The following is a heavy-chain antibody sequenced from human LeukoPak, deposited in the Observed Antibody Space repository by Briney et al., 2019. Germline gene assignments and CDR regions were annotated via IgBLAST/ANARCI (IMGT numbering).Heavy chain of an antibody. J-gene: IGHJ4*02. V-gene: IGHV1-2*02. CDR2: INPNSGGT. D-gene: IGHD3-3*01. Sequence: GASVKVSCKASGYTFTGYYMHWVRQAPGQGLEWMGWINPNSGGTNYAQKLQGRVTMTRDTSISTAYMELSSLRSEDTAVYYCARDLIRFLEWFFDYWGQGTLVTVSS. CDR3: ARDLIRFLEWFFDY. CDR1: GYTFTGYY.